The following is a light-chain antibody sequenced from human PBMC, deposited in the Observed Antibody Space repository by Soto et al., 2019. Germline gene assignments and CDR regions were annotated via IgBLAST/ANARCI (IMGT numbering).Light chain of an antibody. V-gene: IGLV2-14*01. CDR1: SSDVGAYNY. CDR3: NSYTISATLV. J-gene: IGLJ3*02. Sequence: QSALTQPASVSGSPGQTITISCTGTSSDVGAYNYVSWYQQHPGKAPQLLIYEVSNRPSGVSNRFSGSKSGNTASLTISGLQAEDEADYYCNSYTISATLVFGGGTKLTVL. CDR2: EVS.